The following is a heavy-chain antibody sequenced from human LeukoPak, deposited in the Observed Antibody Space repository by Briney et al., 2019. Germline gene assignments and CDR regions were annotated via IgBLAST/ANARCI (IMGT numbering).Heavy chain of an antibody. CDR2: VSYDGLTT. D-gene: IGHD4-23*01. CDR1: GFNFPPYC. V-gene: IGHV3-74*01. J-gene: IGHJ2*01. Sequence: PGGSLRLSCAASGFNFPPYCVHWVRQAPGKRLVWVSRVSYDGLTTAYAESVKGRFTISRDNARNTLDLQMNSLRGEDTSVYYCERESVATGDWFLDLWGRGTLVIVSS. CDR3: ERESVATGDWFLDL.